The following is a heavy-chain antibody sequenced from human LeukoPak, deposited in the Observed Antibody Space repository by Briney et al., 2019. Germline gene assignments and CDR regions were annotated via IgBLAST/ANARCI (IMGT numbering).Heavy chain of an antibody. CDR1: GGSISSYY. V-gene: IGHV4-4*07. CDR3: ARDRRYYDFWSGPWAFDI. CDR2: IYTSGST. D-gene: IGHD3-3*01. Sequence: PSETLSLTXAVSGGSISSYYWSWIRQPAGKGLEWIGRIYTSGSTNYNPSLKSRVTMSVDTSKNQFSLKLSSVTAADTAVYYCARDRRYYDFWSGPWAFDIWGQGTMVTVSS. J-gene: IGHJ3*02.